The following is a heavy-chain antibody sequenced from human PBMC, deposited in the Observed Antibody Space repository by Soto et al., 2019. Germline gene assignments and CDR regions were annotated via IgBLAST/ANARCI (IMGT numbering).Heavy chain of an antibody. CDR1: GYTFTSYA. D-gene: IGHD1-26*01. Sequence: ASVKVSCKASGYTFTSYAMHWVRQAPGQRLEWMGWINAGNGNTKYSQKFQGRVTITRDTSASTAYMELSSLRSEDTAVYYCARDQFPWVYYYYYYMDVWGKGTTVTVSS. V-gene: IGHV1-3*01. CDR3: ARDQFPWVYYYYYYMDV. CDR2: INAGNGNT. J-gene: IGHJ6*03.